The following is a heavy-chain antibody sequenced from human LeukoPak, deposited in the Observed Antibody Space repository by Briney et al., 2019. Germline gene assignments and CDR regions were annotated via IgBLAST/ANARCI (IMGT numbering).Heavy chain of an antibody. V-gene: IGHV3-33*01. D-gene: IGHD3-10*01. Sequence: PGGSLRLSCAASGFTFSSYGMHWVRQAPGKGLEWVAVIWYDGSNKYYVDSVRGRFTISRDNAENSLYLQTNSLRAEDTALYYCVRDGIRDIPGVITIRYDYWGQGTLVTVSS. J-gene: IGHJ4*02. CDR3: VRDGIRDIPGVITIRYDY. CDR2: IWYDGSNK. CDR1: GFTFSSYG.